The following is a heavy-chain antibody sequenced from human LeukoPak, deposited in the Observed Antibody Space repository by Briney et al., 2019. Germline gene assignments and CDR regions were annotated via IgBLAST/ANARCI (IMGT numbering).Heavy chain of an antibody. CDR2: ISGSGGST. Sequence: GGSLRLSCAASGFTFSSYAMSWVRQAPGKGLEWVSAISGSGGSTYYADSVKGRFTISRDNSKNTLYLQMNSLRADDTAVYYCAKDLVSGMVRGVTFDYWGQGTLVTVSS. V-gene: IGHV3-23*01. CDR3: AKDLVSGMVRGVTFDY. CDR1: GFTFSSYA. J-gene: IGHJ4*02. D-gene: IGHD3-10*01.